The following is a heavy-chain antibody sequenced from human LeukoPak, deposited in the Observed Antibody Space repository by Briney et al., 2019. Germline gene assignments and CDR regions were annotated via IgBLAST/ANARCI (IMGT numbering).Heavy chain of an antibody. Sequence: PGGSLRLSCAASGFGFSDFYMHWVRQASGRGLEWVGLIRTKPNSYTTVYAASVKGRFTISRDDSKNTAYLQMNSLKAEDTAVYYCTRQHCSGGTCSYVDYWGQGTLVTVSS. CDR3: TRQHCSGGTCSYVDY. CDR1: GFGFSDFY. J-gene: IGHJ4*02. D-gene: IGHD2-15*01. V-gene: IGHV3-73*01. CDR2: IRTKPNSYTT.